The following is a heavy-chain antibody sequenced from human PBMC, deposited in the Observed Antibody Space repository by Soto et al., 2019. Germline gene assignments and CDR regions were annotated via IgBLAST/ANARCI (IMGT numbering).Heavy chain of an antibody. CDR1: GGSISSGGYY. D-gene: IGHD5-12*01. J-gene: IGHJ4*02. CDR2: IYYSGST. Sequence: SETLSLTCTVSGGSISSGGYYWSWIRQHPGKGLEWIGYIYYSGSTYYNPTLKSRVTISVDTSKNQFSLKLSTVTAADTAVYYCSRDRNRGYIFYWGQGTLVTVSS. CDR3: SRDRNRGYIFY. V-gene: IGHV4-31*03.